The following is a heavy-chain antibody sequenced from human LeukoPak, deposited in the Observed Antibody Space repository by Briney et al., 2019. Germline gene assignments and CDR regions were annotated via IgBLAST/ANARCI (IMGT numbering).Heavy chain of an antibody. D-gene: IGHD3-10*01. CDR2: ISGSGVST. V-gene: IGHV3-23*01. Sequence: GGSLRLSCAASGFTFSSYAMSWVRQAPGKGLEWVSAISGSGVSTYYADSVKGRFTISRDNSKNTLYLQMNSLRVEDTAVYYCTTGRWVRGVIIRTMYFDYWGQGTLVTVSS. CDR3: TTGRWVRGVIIRTMYFDY. CDR1: GFTFSSYA. J-gene: IGHJ4*02.